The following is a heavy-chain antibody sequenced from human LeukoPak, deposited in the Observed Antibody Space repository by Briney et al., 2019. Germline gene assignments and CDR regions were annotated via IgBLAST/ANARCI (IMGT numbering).Heavy chain of an antibody. D-gene: IGHD5-24*01. Sequence: GGSLRLSCAASGFTFDDYAMHWVRQAPGKGLEWVSGISWNSGSIGYADSVKGRFTISRDNAKNSLYLQMNSLRAEDTAVYYCARVEMATTDDAFDIWGQGTMVTVSS. J-gene: IGHJ3*02. CDR1: GFTFDDYA. V-gene: IGHV3-9*01. CDR2: ISWNSGSI. CDR3: ARVEMATTDDAFDI.